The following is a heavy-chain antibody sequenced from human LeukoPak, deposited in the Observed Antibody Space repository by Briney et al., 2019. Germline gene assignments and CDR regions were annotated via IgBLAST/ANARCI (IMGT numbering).Heavy chain of an antibody. Sequence: SGTLSLTCAVSGGSISSSNWWSWVRQPPGKGLEWIGEISHSGSTNYKPSLKSRVTISVDTSKNQFSLKLSSVTAADTAVYYCASTVSYYYYYYMDVWGKGTTVTISS. CDR2: ISHSGST. J-gene: IGHJ6*03. V-gene: IGHV4-4*02. D-gene: IGHD4-17*01. CDR1: GGSISSSNW. CDR3: ASTVSYYYYYYMDV.